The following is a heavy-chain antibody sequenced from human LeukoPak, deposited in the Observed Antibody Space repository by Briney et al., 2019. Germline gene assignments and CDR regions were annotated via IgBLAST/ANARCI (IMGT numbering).Heavy chain of an antibody. CDR1: GDSVRSDSHY. CDR3: ARGPLDKGGFDF. V-gene: IGHV4-39*07. CDR2: FSYSGTT. Sequence: SETLSLTCTVSGDSVRSDSHYWAWIRQPPGKGLEWIGSFSYSGTTYLNPSLKSRITVSVDTFTDQFSLKLNSMTAADTAVYFFARGPLDKGGFDFWGQGTLVAVST. J-gene: IGHJ4*02. D-gene: IGHD1-1*01.